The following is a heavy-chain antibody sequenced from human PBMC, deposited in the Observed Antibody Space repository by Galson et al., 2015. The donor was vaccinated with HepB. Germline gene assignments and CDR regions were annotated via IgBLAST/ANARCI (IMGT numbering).Heavy chain of an antibody. D-gene: IGHD3-10*01. CDR1: GFTFSSYS. CDR3: ASLAYGSGSYSDN. CDR2: ISSSSSTI. V-gene: IGHV3-48*02. Sequence: SLRLSCAASGFTFSSYSMNWVRQAPGKGLEWVSYISSSSSTIYYADSVKGRFTISRDNAMNSLYLQMNSLRDEDTAVYYCASLAYGSGSYSDNWGQGTLVTVSS. J-gene: IGHJ4*02.